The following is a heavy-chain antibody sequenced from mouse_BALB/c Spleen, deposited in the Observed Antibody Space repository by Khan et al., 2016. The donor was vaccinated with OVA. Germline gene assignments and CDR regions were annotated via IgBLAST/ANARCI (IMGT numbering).Heavy chain of an antibody. CDR1: GYSFTSGYS. J-gene: IGHJ1*01. D-gene: IGHD1-2*01. Sequence: QLEESGPDLVKPSQSLSLTCTVTGYSFTSGYSWHWIRQFPGNKLQWMGYIHYSGSTNFTPSLKSRLSINRDTSKNQFFLQLNSVTTEDTATYYCARDSYGNWYSDVWGAGTTVTVSS. V-gene: IGHV3-1*02. CDR2: IHYSGST. CDR3: ARDSYGNWYSDV.